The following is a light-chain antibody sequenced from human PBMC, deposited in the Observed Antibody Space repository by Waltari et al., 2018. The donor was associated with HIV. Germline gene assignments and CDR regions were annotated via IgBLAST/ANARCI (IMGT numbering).Light chain of an antibody. CDR3: QQYNNWPPYT. CDR2: GAS. J-gene: IGKJ2*01. Sequence: EIVMTQSPATLSVSPGERAIFSCRASQSVSRNLAWYQQKPGQAPRLLIYGASTRATGIPARFSGSRSGTEFTLTISSLQSGDFAVYYCQQYNNWPPYTFGQGTKLEIK. CDR1: QSVSRN. V-gene: IGKV3-15*01.